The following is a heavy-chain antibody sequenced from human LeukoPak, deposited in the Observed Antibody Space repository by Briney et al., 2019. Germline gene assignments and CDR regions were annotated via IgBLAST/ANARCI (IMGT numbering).Heavy chain of an antibody. CDR2: INSDGSNT. D-gene: IGHD3-3*01. CDR1: GFTFSNHW. J-gene: IGHJ3*01. V-gene: IGHV3-74*01. Sequence: GGSLRLSCAASGFTFSNHWVHWVRQAPGKGLVWVSRINSDGSNTNYADSVKGRFTISRDNAKNTLSLQMNSLRAEDTAIYYCARGVSGIAFDFWGQGTMVTVSS. CDR3: ARGVSGIAFDF.